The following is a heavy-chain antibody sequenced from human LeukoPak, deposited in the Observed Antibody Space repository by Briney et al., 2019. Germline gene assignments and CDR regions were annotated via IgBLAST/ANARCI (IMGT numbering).Heavy chain of an antibody. CDR1: GFTFKNYD. CDR2: IGVGTST. D-gene: IGHD3-3*01. CDR3: ASAPPTIFGVSAFDI. J-gene: IGHJ3*02. V-gene: IGHV3-23*01. Sequence: GGSLRLSCAASGFTFKNYDMNWVRQAPGKGLEWVAGIGVGTSTYYPESVKGRFTISRDNSKNTVFLQMDSLRAEDSAIYYCASAPPTIFGVSAFDIWGQGTMVTVSS.